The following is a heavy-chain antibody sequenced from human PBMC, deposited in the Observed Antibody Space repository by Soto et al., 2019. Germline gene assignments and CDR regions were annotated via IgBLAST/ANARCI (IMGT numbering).Heavy chain of an antibody. Sequence: ASVKVSCKASGYTFTSYAMHWVRQAPGQRLEWMGWINAGNGNTKYSQKFQGRVTITRDTSASTAYMELSSLRSEDTAVYYCARERIVVPAARRYGMDVWGQGTTVTVYS. CDR1: GYTFTSYA. CDR3: ARERIVVPAARRYGMDV. J-gene: IGHJ6*02. D-gene: IGHD2-2*01. V-gene: IGHV1-3*01. CDR2: INAGNGNT.